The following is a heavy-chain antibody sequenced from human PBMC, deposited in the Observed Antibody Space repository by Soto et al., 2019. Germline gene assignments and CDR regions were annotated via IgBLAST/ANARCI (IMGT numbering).Heavy chain of an antibody. Sequence: PGGSLRLSCAASGFTFSRHAMHWVRQAPGKGPEWVAIISYDGTTTYHADSVKGRFAISRDNSKNTLYLQMNSLRTDDTAVYFCARHLASTVTTSDWFDPWGQGTLVTVSS. CDR3: ARHLASTVTTSDWFDP. CDR2: ISYDGTTT. CDR1: GFTFSRHA. J-gene: IGHJ5*02. V-gene: IGHV3-30*09. D-gene: IGHD4-4*01.